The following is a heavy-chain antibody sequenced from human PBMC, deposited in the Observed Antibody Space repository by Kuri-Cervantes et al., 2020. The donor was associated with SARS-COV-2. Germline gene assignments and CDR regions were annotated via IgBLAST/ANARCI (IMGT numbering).Heavy chain of an antibody. CDR2: INAGNGNT. V-gene: IGHV1-3*01. CDR1: GYTFTSYA. Sequence: VSVKVSCKASGYTFTSYAMHWVRQAPGQRLEWMGWINAGNGNTKYSQKFQGRVTITRDTSASTAYMELSSLRSEDTAVYYCARGGDFWYFYYGMDVWGQGTTVTVSS. J-gene: IGHJ6*02. CDR3: ARGGDFWYFYYGMDV. D-gene: IGHD3-3*01.